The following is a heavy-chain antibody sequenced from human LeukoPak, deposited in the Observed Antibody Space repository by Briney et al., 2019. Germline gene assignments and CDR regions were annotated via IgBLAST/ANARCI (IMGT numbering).Heavy chain of an antibody. J-gene: IGHJ5*02. CDR2: INPNSGGT. CDR1: GYTFTGYY. V-gene: IGHV1-2*02. Sequence: GASVKVSCKASGYTFTGYYMHWVRQAPGQGLEWMGWINPNSGGTNYAQKFQGRVTMTRDTSISTAYMELSRLRSDDTAVYYCAREAYYYDSSSPSKWFDPWGQGTLVTVSS. D-gene: IGHD3-22*01. CDR3: AREAYYYDSSSPSKWFDP.